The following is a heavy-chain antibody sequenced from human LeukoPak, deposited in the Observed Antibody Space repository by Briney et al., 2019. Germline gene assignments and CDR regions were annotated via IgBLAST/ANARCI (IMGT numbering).Heavy chain of an antibody. V-gene: IGHV3-48*02. CDR2: ITGSSSTI. J-gene: IGHJ3*02. CDR3: ARPRGSYYPDAFDI. CDR1: GFTFSSYG. D-gene: IGHD1-26*01. Sequence: GGSLRLSCSASGFTFSSYGMNWVRQAPGKGLEWVSYITGSSSTIYYADSVKGRFTISRDNAKNSLYLQMNSLRDEDTAVFYWARPRGSYYPDAFDIWGQGTVVTVSS.